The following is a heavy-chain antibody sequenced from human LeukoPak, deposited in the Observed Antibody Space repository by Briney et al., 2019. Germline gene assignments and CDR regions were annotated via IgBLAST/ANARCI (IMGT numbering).Heavy chain of an antibody. CDR2: INPNSGGT. Sequence: ASVKVSCKASGYTFTGYYMHWVRQAPGQGLEWMGWINPNSGGTNYAQKFQGRVTMTRGTSISTAYMELSRLRSDDTAVYYCARDLGYCSGGSCPDYYMDVWGKGTTVTVSS. V-gene: IGHV1-2*02. D-gene: IGHD2-15*01. J-gene: IGHJ6*03. CDR3: ARDLGYCSGGSCPDYYMDV. CDR1: GYTFTGYY.